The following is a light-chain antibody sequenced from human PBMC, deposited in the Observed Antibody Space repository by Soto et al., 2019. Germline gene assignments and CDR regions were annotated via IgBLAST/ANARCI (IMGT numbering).Light chain of an antibody. Sequence: QSVLTQPPSASGTPGQRVTISCSGSSSNIGTNTVIWYQPLPGAAPKLLIYSDNQRPSGVTDRFAGSKSGTSASLAISGLQSEDEADYYCAAWDVSLVVFGGGTKVTVL. J-gene: IGLJ2*01. CDR1: SSNIGTNT. CDR2: SDN. V-gene: IGLV1-44*01. CDR3: AAWDVSLVV.